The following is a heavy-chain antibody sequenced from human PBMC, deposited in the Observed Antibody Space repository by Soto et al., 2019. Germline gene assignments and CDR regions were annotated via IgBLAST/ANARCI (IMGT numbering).Heavy chain of an antibody. CDR1: GYTFSNYG. Sequence: QVQLVQSGGEVKRPGASVKVSCKTSGYTFSNYGITWVRQAPGQPLEWLGWISLYSDGTNYAQKFQGRVSMTTDPSTTTAYMELRSLRYDDTAVYYCARVVPGAEAWFGPWGQGTLVTVS. V-gene: IGHV1-18*01. CDR2: ISLYSDGT. J-gene: IGHJ5*02. CDR3: ARVVPGAEAWFGP. D-gene: IGHD2-2*01.